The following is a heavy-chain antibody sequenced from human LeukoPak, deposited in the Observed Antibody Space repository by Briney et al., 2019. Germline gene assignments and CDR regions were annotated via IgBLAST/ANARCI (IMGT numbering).Heavy chain of an antibody. CDR3: ARADRLHGGPYLIGP. Sequence: ASVKVSCKTSGYSFADYYMHWVRQAPGQGLEWMGWINPNSGGTSSAQKFQGRVTMTRDTSITTVYMEVSWLTSDDTAIYYCARADRLHGGPYLIGPWGQGTLVTVSS. CDR1: GYSFADYY. CDR2: INPNSGGT. V-gene: IGHV1-2*02. J-gene: IGHJ5*02. D-gene: IGHD2-21*01.